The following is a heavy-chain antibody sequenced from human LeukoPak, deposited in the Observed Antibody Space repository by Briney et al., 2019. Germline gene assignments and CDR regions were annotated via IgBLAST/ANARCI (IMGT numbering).Heavy chain of an antibody. D-gene: IGHD3-16*01. CDR3: ASGAGWGSGY. CDR2: INQDGSEK. CDR1: GSTSSRNF. Sequence: PGGSLRLSCAVSGSTSSRNFMSWVRQTPEKGLEWVANINQDGSEKNYVDSVKGRFTISGDNAKNSLFLQMNSLRAEDTAIYYCASGAGWGSGYWGQGTLVTVSS. J-gene: IGHJ4*02. V-gene: IGHV3-7*01.